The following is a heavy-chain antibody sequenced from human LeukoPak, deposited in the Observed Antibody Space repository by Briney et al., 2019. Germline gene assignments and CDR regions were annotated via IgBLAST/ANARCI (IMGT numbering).Heavy chain of an antibody. D-gene: IGHD6-13*01. J-gene: IGHJ4*02. Sequence: GGSLRLSCSASGFTFRSYWMHWVRQAPGMGLVWLSRINGDGTITSYADSVKGRFTISRDIAKNTLYLQMNSLRAEDTAVYYCAKGLYSSSWYFDYWGQRTLVAVSS. CDR3: AKGLYSSSWYFDY. V-gene: IGHV3-74*01. CDR1: GFTFRSYW. CDR2: INGDGTIT.